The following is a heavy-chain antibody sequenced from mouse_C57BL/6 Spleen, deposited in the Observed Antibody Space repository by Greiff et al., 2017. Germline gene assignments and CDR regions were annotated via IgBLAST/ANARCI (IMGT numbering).Heavy chain of an antibody. J-gene: IGHJ1*03. CDR2: INPNNGGT. V-gene: IGHV1-18*01. CDR3: ARRKFFYYGSGEGYFDV. CDR1: GYTFTDYN. Sequence: EVQLQQSGPELVKPGASVKIPCKASGYTFTDYNMDWVKQSHGKSLEWIGDINPNNGGTIYNQKFKGKATLTVEKSSSTAYMELRSLTSEDTAVYYCARRKFFYYGSGEGYFDVWGTGTTVTVSS. D-gene: IGHD1-1*01.